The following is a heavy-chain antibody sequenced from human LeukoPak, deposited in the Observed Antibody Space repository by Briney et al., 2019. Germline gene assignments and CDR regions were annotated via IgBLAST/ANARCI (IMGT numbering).Heavy chain of an antibody. CDR2: INPITGTT. V-gene: IGHV1-46*01. D-gene: IGHD6-13*01. Sequence: ASVKVSCKASGYTFTNYFMHWVRQAPGQGLEWMEIINPITGTTTYAQKFQGRVPMTRDTSTGTVYMELSSLRSEDTAVYYCAREERLIAATGRGAFDYWGQGTLVTVSS. CDR1: GYTFTNYF. J-gene: IGHJ4*02. CDR3: AREERLIAATGRGAFDY.